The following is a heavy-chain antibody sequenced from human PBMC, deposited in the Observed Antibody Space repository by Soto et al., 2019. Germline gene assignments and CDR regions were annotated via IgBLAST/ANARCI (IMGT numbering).Heavy chain of an antibody. CDR1: GDSVSSNSAA. CDR2: TYYRSKWYN. D-gene: IGHD6-19*01. J-gene: IGHJ6*03. Sequence: SQTLSLTCAISGDSVSSNSAAWNWIRQSPSRGLGWLGRTYYRSKWYNDYAVSVKSRITINPDTSKNQFSLQLNSVTPEDTAVYYCARAKPIAVAGTYYMDVWGKGTTVTVSS. CDR3: ARAKPIAVAGTYYMDV. V-gene: IGHV6-1*01.